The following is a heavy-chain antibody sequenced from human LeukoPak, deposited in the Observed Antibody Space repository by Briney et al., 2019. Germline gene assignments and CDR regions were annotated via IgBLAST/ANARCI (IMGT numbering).Heavy chain of an antibody. J-gene: IGHJ6*04. V-gene: IGHV4-39*01. D-gene: IGHD4-17*01. CDR3: ARHHDYGDYVWMDV. Sequence: SETLSLTCTVSGGSISSSSYYWGWIRQPPGKGLEWIGSIYYSGSTYYNPSLKSRVTISVDTSKNQFSLKLSSVTAADTAVYYCARHHDYGDYVWMDVCGKGTTVTVSS. CDR1: GGSISSSSYY. CDR2: IYYSGST.